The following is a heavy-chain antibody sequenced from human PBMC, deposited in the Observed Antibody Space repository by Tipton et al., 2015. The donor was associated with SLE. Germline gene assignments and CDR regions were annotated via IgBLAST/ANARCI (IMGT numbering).Heavy chain of an antibody. CDR1: GFTLSIYG. CDR3: VRGGDYYDSSGNDAFDI. V-gene: IGHV3-33*01. Sequence: SLRLSCTASGFTLSIYGMHWVRQAPGRGLGWVALIWYDGSNKYYVDSVKGRFTISRDNSKNTVDLQMNSLRAEDTAVYYCVRGGDYYDSSGNDAFDIWGQGTMVTVSS. J-gene: IGHJ3*02. D-gene: IGHD3-22*01. CDR2: IWYDGSNK.